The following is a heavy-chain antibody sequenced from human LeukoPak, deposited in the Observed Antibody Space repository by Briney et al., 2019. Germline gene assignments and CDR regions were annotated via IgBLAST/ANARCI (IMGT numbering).Heavy chain of an antibody. V-gene: IGHV3-74*01. J-gene: IGHJ3*02. Sequence: GGSLRLSCAASGFSFSSYWMHWVRQAPGKGLVWVSHIKNDGSSTTYADSVKGRFTISRDNVKNTLYLQMNSLRAEDTAVYYCARCQYTDGWYGAFDIWGQGTMVTVSS. CDR1: GFSFSSYW. CDR3: ARCQYTDGWYGAFDI. D-gene: IGHD6-19*01. CDR2: IKNDGSST.